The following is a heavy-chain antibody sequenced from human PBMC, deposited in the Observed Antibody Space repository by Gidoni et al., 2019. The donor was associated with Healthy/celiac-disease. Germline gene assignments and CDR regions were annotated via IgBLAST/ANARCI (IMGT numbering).Heavy chain of an antibody. D-gene: IGHD1-26*01. Sequence: QLQLQESGPGLVKPSETLSLTCTVSGGSISSSSYYWGWIRQPPGKGLEWIGSIYYSGSTYYNPSLKSRVTISVDTSKNQFSLKLSSVTAADTAVYYCAMTLLVGATTYWYFDLWGRGTLVTVSS. CDR3: AMTLLVGATTYWYFDL. CDR1: GGSISSSSYY. V-gene: IGHV4-39*01. J-gene: IGHJ2*01. CDR2: IYYSGST.